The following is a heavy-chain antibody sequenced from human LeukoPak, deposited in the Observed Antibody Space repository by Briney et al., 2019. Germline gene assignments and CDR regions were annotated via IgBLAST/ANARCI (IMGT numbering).Heavy chain of an antibody. CDR2: IYYSGST. D-gene: IGHD3-10*01. CDR3: AREGDNDYYYGMDV. V-gene: IGHV4-39*07. Sequence: MPSETLSLTCTVSGGSISSSSYYWGWIRQPPGKGLEWIGSIYYSGSTYYNPSLKSRVTISVDTSKNQFSLKLSSVTAADTAVYYCAREGDNDYYYGMDVWGQGTTVTVSS. J-gene: IGHJ6*02. CDR1: GGSISSSSYY.